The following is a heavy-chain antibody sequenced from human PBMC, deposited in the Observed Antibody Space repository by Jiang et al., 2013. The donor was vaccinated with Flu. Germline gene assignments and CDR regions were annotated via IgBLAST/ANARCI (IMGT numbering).Heavy chain of an antibody. CDR2: VFWDGDK. CDR3: VHSLRRAQCSGGNCYYFDY. CDR1: GFSLTTDGVG. D-gene: IGHD2-15*01. Sequence: KPTQTLTLTCSFSGFSLTTDGVGVGWMRQPPGKAPEWLALVFWDGDKRFRTSLKSRLTITENTSRKQVVLSMTNMDPMDTAIYYCVHSLRRAQCSGGNCYYFDYWAKESWSPSPQ. J-gene: IGHJ4*01. V-gene: IGHV2-5*02.